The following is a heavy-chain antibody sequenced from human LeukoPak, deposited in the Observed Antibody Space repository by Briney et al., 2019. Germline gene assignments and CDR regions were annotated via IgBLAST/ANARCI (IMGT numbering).Heavy chain of an antibody. Sequence: GGSLRLSCAASGFSVSSNYLTWVRQAPGKGLECVSAISGSGGSTYYADSVKGRSTISRDNSKNTLYLQMNSLRAEDTAVYYCAKDGHYYDNSGYYYYLDYWGQGTLVTVSS. J-gene: IGHJ4*02. V-gene: IGHV3-23*01. D-gene: IGHD3-22*01. CDR1: GFSVSSNY. CDR3: AKDGHYYDNSGYYYYLDY. CDR2: ISGSGGST.